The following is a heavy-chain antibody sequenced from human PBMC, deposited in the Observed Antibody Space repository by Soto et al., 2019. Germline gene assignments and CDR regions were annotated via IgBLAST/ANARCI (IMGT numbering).Heavy chain of an antibody. V-gene: IGHV4-31*03. D-gene: IGHD3-10*01. CDR1: GGSIGSGGYY. J-gene: IGHJ4*02. CDR3: ARDFRYFPY. CDR2: IYYSGIT. Sequence: SETLSLTCTVSGGSIGSGGYYWSWIRQHPGKGLEWIGYIYYSGITYYNPSLKSRVTLSVDTSKNQISLTLTSVTAADTAVYFCARDFRYFPYWGQGTLVTVSS.